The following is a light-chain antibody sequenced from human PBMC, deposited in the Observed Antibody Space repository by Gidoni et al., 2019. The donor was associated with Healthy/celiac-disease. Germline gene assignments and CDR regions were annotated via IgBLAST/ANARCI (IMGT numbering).Light chain of an antibody. CDR1: SSDVGGYNY. CDR3: CSYAGSYTWV. CDR2: DVS. V-gene: IGLV2-11*01. Sequence: QSALPHPRSVSGSPGQSVTISCTGTSSDVGGYNYVPWYQHHPGKAPKLMIYDVSKRPSGVPDRFSGSKSGNTASLTISGLQAEDEADYYCCSYAGSYTWVFGGGTKLTVL. J-gene: IGLJ3*02.